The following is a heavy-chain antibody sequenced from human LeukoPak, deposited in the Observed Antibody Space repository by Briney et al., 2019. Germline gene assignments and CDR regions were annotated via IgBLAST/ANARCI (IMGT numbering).Heavy chain of an antibody. CDR3: ARAIVAVTTPNGAFDI. D-gene: IGHD4-11*01. Sequence: SVKVSCEAYGGTFSGSAISWVRQAPGQGLEWMGGIIPIFGTANYAQKFQDRVTITADESTSTAYMELNSLRSEDSAVYYCARAIVAVTTPNGAFDIWGQGTMVTVSS. V-gene: IGHV1-69*13. CDR2: IIPIFGTA. CDR1: GGTFSGSA. J-gene: IGHJ3*02.